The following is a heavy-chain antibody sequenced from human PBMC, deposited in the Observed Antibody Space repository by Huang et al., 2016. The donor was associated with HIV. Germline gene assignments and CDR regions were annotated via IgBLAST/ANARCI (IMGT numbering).Heavy chain of an antibody. D-gene: IGHD3-16*01. CDR3: ARATLTGALDI. J-gene: IGHJ3*01. CDR1: GYNFNSYG. Sequence: QVRLVQSGGEVKKPGASVKVSCKASGYNFNSYGLDWVRQAPGQGLEWMGRISGYNGNTKYAQNIQGGVTMTIDKAMGTAYLELRSLRSDDTVVYYCARATLTGALDIWGQGTMVTVSS. V-gene: IGHV1-18*01. CDR2: ISGYNGNT.